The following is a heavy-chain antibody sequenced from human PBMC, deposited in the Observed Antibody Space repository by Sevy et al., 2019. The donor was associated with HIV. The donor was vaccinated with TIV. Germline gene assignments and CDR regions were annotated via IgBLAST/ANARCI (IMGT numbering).Heavy chain of an antibody. J-gene: IGHJ4*02. D-gene: IGHD2-15*01. CDR1: GYTFTGYY. CDR2: INPNSGGT. V-gene: IGHV1-2*02. Sequence: ASVKVSCKASGYTFTGYYMHWVRQAPGQGLEWMGWINPNSGGTNYAQKLQGRVTMTRDTSISTAYMELSRLRSDDTAVYYCARGAHSVDTYFDYWGQGTLVTVSS. CDR3: ARGAHSVDTYFDY.